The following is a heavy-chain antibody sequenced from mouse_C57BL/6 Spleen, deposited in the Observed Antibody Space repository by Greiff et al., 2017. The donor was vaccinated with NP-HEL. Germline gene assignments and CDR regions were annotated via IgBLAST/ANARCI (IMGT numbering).Heavy chain of an antibody. CDR1: GYTFTDYE. V-gene: IGHV1-15*01. D-gene: IGHD3-2*02. Sequence: VQLQESGAELVRPGASVTLSCKASGYTFTDYEMHWVKQTPVHGLEWIGAIDPETGGTAYNQKFKGKAILTADKSSSTAYMELRSLTSEDSAVYDGTRCSDSSGSSYYSDYWGQGTTLTVSS. CDR3: TRCSDSSGSSYYSDY. CDR2: IDPETGGT. J-gene: IGHJ2*01.